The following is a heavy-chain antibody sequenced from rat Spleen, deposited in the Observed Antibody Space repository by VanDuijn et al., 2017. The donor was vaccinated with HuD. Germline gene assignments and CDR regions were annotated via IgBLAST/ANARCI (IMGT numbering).Heavy chain of an antibody. CDR2: LSYDGHTN. CDR1: GFTFSHYG. D-gene: IGHD1-12*03. CDR3: GRHAYYDGYYHWYFDL. J-gene: IGHJ1*01. Sequence: VQLVESGGGLVQPGRSMKLSCAASGFTFSHYGMAWVRQAPPKGLEWVATLSYDGHTNYYRDSVKGRFTISRENAKSTLYLQMDSLRSEDTATYYCGRHAYYDGYYHWYFDLWGPGTMVTVSS. V-gene: IGHV5-29*01.